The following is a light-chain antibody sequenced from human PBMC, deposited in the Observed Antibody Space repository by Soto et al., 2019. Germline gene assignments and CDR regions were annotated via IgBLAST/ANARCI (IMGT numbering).Light chain of an antibody. CDR2: EDN. CDR3: QSYHSSMDV. J-gene: IGLJ1*01. Sequence: NFMLTQPHSVSESPGKTITISCTRSSGSIASNFVQWYQQRPGSAPTAVIYEDNRRPSGVPDRFSSSIDTSSNSASLTISGLKTEDEADYYCQSYHSSMDVFVSGTKLTVL. CDR1: SGSIASNF. V-gene: IGLV6-57*03.